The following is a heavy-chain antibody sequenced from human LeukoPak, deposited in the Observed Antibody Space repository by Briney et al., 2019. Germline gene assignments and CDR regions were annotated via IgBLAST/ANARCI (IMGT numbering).Heavy chain of an antibody. V-gene: IGHV4-31*03. CDR2: IYYSGST. D-gene: IGHD3-22*01. CDR1: GGSISSGGYY. CDR3: ARVPSSGYYPLFDY. Sequence: SETLSLTCTVSGGSISSGGYYWSWIRQHPGKGLEWIGYIYYSGSTYYNPSLKSRVTISVDTSKNQFSLKLSSVTAADTAVYYCARVPSSGYYPLFDYWGQGTLVTVPS. J-gene: IGHJ4*02.